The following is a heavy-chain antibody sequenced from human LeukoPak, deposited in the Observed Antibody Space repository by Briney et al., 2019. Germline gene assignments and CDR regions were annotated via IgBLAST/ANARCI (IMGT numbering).Heavy chain of an antibody. CDR2: VSGRGSST. Sequence: PGGSLRLSCEGSGFTFNNYVMNWVRQAPGKGLEWVSGVSGRGSSTYYADSVKGRFTISRDNSQNTVYLQMKSLRAEDTAIYFCAKYTTPYYFDYWGQARLATVSS. J-gene: IGHJ4*02. V-gene: IGHV3-23*01. CDR3: AKYTTPYYFDY. CDR1: GFTFNNYV. D-gene: IGHD1-1*01.